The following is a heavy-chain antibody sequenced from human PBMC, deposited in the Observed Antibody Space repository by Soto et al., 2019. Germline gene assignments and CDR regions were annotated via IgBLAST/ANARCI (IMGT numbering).Heavy chain of an antibody. V-gene: IGHV1-46*01. D-gene: IGHD3-3*01. J-gene: IGHJ6*02. CDR2: INPSGGST. Sequence: GASVKVSCKASGYTFTSYYMHWVRQAPGQGLEWMGIINPSGGSTSYAQKFQGRVTMTRDTSTSTVYMELSSLRSEDTAVYYCARGGYDFWSGHHPDYYYYYGMEGWCQGTTVTVAS. CDR1: GYTFTSYY. CDR3: ARGGYDFWSGHHPDYYYYYGMEG.